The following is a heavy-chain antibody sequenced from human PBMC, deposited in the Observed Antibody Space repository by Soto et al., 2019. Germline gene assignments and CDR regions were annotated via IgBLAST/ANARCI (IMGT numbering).Heavy chain of an antibody. J-gene: IGHJ4*01. D-gene: IGHD3-16*01. CDR2: IRSNDGDP. CDR3: ARVERSYGEPPFVC. CDR1: GFTFTGYY. Sequence: ASVKVSCKASGFTFTGYYIHWVRQAPGQGLEWMGWIRSNDGDPKYSQKFQDRVTMTRDTSMNTVYMQLSRLRSDDTAVYYCARVERSYGEPPFVCWG. V-gene: IGHV1-2*02.